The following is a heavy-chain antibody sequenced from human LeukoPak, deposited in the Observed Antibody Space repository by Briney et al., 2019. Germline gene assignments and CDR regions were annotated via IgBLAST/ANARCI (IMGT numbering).Heavy chain of an antibody. CDR3: TRDRTTITLFEL. V-gene: IGHV3-74*01. Sequence: PGGSLRLSCAASGFSISSYWMHWVRQVPGKGLVWVSRISPDGSTTGYADSVKGRFTASRDNARNTLYLQINSLRAEDSAAYYCTRDRTTITLFELWGQGTLVTVSS. CDR1: GFSISSYW. CDR2: ISPDGSTT. D-gene: IGHD4-11*01. J-gene: IGHJ4*02.